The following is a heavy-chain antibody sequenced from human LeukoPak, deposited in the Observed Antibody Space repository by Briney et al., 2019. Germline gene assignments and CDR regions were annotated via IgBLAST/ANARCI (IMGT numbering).Heavy chain of an antibody. D-gene: IGHD3-16*02. Sequence: PGGSLRLSCAASGFTFSSYWMSWARQAPGKGLEWVANIKLDGSEKYYVDSVKGRFTISRDNAKKSLYLQMNSLRDEDTAVYYCARDFFAFGGVIALLDYWGQGTLVTVSS. CDR3: ARDFFAFGGVIALLDY. CDR1: GFTFSSYW. J-gene: IGHJ4*02. V-gene: IGHV3-7*01. CDR2: IKLDGSEK.